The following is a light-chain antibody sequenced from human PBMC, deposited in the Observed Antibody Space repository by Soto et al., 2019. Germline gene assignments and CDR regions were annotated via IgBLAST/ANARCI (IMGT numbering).Light chain of an antibody. CDR3: SSYPRSSHLV. Sequence: QSVLTQPASVSGSPGQSITISCTGTSSDVGGYNYVSWYQQHPGKAPKLMIYEVSNRPSGVSNRFSGSKSGNTASLTISGLQAEDEADYYCSSYPRSSHLVLGNGTKVTV. V-gene: IGLV2-14*01. CDR2: EVS. CDR1: SSDVGGYNY. J-gene: IGLJ1*01.